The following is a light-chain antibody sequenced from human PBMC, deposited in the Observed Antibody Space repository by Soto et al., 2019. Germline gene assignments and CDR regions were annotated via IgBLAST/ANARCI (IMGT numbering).Light chain of an antibody. J-gene: IGKJ1*01. CDR3: QQYNSYSWT. V-gene: IGKV1-5*01. CDR1: QTISSW. Sequence: DIQMTQSPSTLSGSVGERVTITCRASQTISSWLAWYHQKPGKAPKLLIYDASSLESGVPSRFSGSGSGTEFTLTISSLQPDDFATYYCQQYNSYSWTFGQGTKVDIK. CDR2: DAS.